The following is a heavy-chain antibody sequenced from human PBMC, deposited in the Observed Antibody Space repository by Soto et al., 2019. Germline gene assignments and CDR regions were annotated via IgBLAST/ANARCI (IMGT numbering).Heavy chain of an antibody. D-gene: IGHD3-16*01. CDR1: GVSITTSGHY. V-gene: IGHV4-31*03. J-gene: IGHJ6*03. CDR3: ALGMFMDV. CDR2: IDSSGTT. Sequence: QVQLQESGPGLVKPSQTLSLSCSVSGVSITTSGHYWNWVRQRPGRGLEWIGYIDSSGTTYYNPSLKTRLAMSVEPSTRQLSLNLSSVTAADTALYFCALGMFMDVWGRGTTVTVSS.